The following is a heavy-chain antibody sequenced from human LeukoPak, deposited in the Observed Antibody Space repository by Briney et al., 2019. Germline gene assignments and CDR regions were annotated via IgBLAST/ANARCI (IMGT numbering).Heavy chain of an antibody. D-gene: IGHD3-22*01. J-gene: IGHJ4*02. CDR3: ARESPDYYDSSGYYLEPHKFDS. CDR1: GGTFSSYA. Sequence: GASVKVSCKASGGTFSSYAISWVRQAPGQGLEWMGRIIPILGIANYAQKLQVGVTMTTDTSTSTAYMELRSLRSDDTAVYYCARESPDYYDSSGYYLEPHKFDSWGQGTLVTVSS. CDR2: IIPILGIA. V-gene: IGHV1-69*04.